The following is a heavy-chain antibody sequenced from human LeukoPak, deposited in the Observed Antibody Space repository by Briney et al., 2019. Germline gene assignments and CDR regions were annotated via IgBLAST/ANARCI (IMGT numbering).Heavy chain of an antibody. V-gene: IGHV3-21*01. CDR3: ARIRDPYGYAHLDL. D-gene: IGHD5-18*01. CDR2: ICGSSFYI. J-gene: IGHJ4*02. Sequence: TGGPLRLSCAASGCIFSSXSMNWVRQAPGXXXXXXXSICGSSFYINYADSVRGRFTISRDNAENSVYLQMSSLRDEDTAVYYCARIRDPYGYAHLDLWGQGTLVTVST. CDR1: GCIFSSXS.